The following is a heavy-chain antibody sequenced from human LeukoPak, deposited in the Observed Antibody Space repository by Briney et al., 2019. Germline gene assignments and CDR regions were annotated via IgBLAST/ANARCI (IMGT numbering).Heavy chain of an antibody. CDR3: AKDIVLWFGELSSAFDI. V-gene: IGHV3-23*01. CDR1: GFTFSSYA. CDR2: ISGSTSST. J-gene: IGHJ3*02. D-gene: IGHD3-10*01. Sequence: GGSLRLSCEASGFTFSSYAMNWVRQAPGKGLEWVSVISGSTSSTYYADSVKGRFSISRDNSKNTLYLQMNSLRAEDTALYYCAKDIVLWFGELSSAFDIWGQGTMVTVSS.